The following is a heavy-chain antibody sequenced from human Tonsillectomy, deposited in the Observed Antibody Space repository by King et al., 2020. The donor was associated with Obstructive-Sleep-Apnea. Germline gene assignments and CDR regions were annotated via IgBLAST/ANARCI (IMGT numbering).Heavy chain of an antibody. V-gene: IGHV3-66*01. CDR1: GFTVSSNY. J-gene: IGHJ4*02. CDR2: IYSGGST. D-gene: IGHD6-13*01. Sequence: VQLVESGGGLVQPGGSLILSCAASGFTVSSNYMSWVRQAPGKGLEWVSVIYSGGSTYYADSVKGRFTISRDNSKNTLYLQMNSLRAEDTAVYYCARKGPGIAAAGTGFDYWGQGTLVTVSS. CDR3: ARKGPGIAAAGTGFDY.